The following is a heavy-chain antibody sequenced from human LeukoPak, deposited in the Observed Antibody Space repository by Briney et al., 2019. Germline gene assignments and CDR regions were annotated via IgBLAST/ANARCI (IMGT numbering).Heavy chain of an antibody. D-gene: IGHD1-26*01. CDR1: GFTFSSYW. Sequence: TGGSLRLSCAASGFTFSSYWMSWVRQAPGKGLEWVANIKQDGSEKYYVDSVKGRFTISRDNAKNSLYLQMNSLRAEDTAVYYCARDWGSYGSRAFDIWGQGTMVTVSS. CDR2: IKQDGSEK. J-gene: IGHJ3*02. CDR3: ARDWGSYGSRAFDI. V-gene: IGHV3-7*01.